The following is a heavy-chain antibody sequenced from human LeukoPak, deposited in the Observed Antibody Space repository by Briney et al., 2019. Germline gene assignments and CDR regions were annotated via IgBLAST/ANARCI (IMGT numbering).Heavy chain of an antibody. CDR2: IIPILGIA. V-gene: IGHV1-69*02. D-gene: IGHD6-13*01. CDR1: GGTFSSYT. CDR3: ADHSSSWTFDY. J-gene: IGHJ4*02. Sequence: SVKVSCKXSGGTFSSYTISWVRQAPGQGLEWMGRIIPILGIANYAQKFQGRVTITADKSTSTAYMELSSLRSEDTAVYYCADHSSSWTFDYWGQGTLVTVSS.